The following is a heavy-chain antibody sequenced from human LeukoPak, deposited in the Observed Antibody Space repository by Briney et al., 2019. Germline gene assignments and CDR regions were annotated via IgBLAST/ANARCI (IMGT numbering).Heavy chain of an antibody. J-gene: IGHJ4*02. Sequence: QTGGSLRLSCAASGFTFSSYVMHWVRQAPGKGLEWVAVIASDGGNKYYADSVKGRFTISRDNSKNTLFLQMNSLRLEDTAVDYFARASGSGFTYFDYWGQGTLVTVSS. CDR2: IASDGGNK. CDR1: GFTFSSYV. D-gene: IGHD3-22*01. CDR3: ARASGSGFTYFDY. V-gene: IGHV3-30-3*01.